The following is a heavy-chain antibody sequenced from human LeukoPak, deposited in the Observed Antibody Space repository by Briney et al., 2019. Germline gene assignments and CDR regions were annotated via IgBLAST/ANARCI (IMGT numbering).Heavy chain of an antibody. D-gene: IGHD3-22*01. CDR2: INPKSGGT. J-gene: IGHJ3*02. CDR1: GYTFTDYY. CDR3: ARQGGPMTVVVKVASDI. Sequence: ASVKVSCKASGYTFTDYYMHWVRQAPGQGLEWMGWINPKSGGTNHAQRFQGRVTMTRDTSISTAYMELRSLGSDDTAVYYCARQGGPMTVVVKVASDIWGQGTMVTVSS. V-gene: IGHV1-2*02.